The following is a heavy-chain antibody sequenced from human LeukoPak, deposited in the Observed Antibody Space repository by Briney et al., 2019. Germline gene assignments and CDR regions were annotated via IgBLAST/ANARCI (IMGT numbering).Heavy chain of an antibody. J-gene: IGHJ4*02. Sequence: PGGSLRLSCAASGFIVSDHYMNWVRQAPGRGLEWVAVFSNTGSTYYADSVKGRFTISRDNAKNSLYLQMNSLRAEDTALYYCAKDTRLLWFGELLGWGQGTLVTVSS. D-gene: IGHD3-10*01. CDR3: AKDTRLLWFGELLG. CDR1: GFIVSDHY. V-gene: IGHV3-53*05. CDR2: FSNTGST.